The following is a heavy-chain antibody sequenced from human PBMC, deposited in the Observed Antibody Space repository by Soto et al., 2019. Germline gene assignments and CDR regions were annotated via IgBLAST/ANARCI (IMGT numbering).Heavy chain of an antibody. Sequence: PSETLSLTCTVSGGSISSSSYCWGWIRQPPGKGLEWIGSIYYSGSTYYNPSLKSRVTISVDTSKNQFSLKLSSVTAADTAVYYCARRRYSAYFDYWGQGTLVTVSS. J-gene: IGHJ4*02. CDR1: GGSISSSSYC. D-gene: IGHD6-13*01. CDR2: IYYSGST. V-gene: IGHV4-39*01. CDR3: ARRRYSAYFDY.